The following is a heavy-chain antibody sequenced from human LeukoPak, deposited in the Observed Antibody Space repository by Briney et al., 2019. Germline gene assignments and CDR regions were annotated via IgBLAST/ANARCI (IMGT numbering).Heavy chain of an antibody. CDR3: ARQAYGSHFDAFDI. J-gene: IGHJ3*02. V-gene: IGHV5-51*01. D-gene: IGHD3-22*01. CDR2: IYPDDSET. Sequence: GESLKISCKASGYRFTTDYIGWVRQMPGKGLEWMGTIYPDDSETNYSPSFQGQVSMSVDKSITPAYLQWSSLKASDTAIYYCARQAYGSHFDAFDIWGQGTMVTVSS. CDR1: GYRFTTDY.